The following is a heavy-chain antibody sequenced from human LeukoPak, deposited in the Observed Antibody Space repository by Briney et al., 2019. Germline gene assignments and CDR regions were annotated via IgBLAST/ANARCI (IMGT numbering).Heavy chain of an antibody. CDR2: IKHDGSEQ. Sequence: GGSLRLSCAASGFIFNTYWMSWVRQAPGKGLEWVASIKHDGSEQYYVDSVKGRLTNSRDNARNSLNLQMDSLRAEDTAVYYCARGHYGLEVWGQGTTVTVSS. V-gene: IGHV3-7*05. J-gene: IGHJ6*02. CDR3: ARGHYGLEV. CDR1: GFIFNTYW.